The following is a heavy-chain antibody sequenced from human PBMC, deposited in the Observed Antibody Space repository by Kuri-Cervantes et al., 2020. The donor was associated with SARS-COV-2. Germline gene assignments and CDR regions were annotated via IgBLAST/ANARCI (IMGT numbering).Heavy chain of an antibody. Sequence: GESLKISCAASGFTFSSYWMHWVRQAPGKGLVWVSRINSDGSSTSYADSVKGRFTISRDNSKNTLYLQMNSLRAEDTAVYYCAREASSDYDPYYYYYGMDVWGQGTTVTVSS. V-gene: IGHV3-74*01. CDR1: GFTFSSYW. CDR2: INSDGSST. D-gene: IGHD5-12*01. J-gene: IGHJ6*02. CDR3: AREASSDYDPYYYYYGMDV.